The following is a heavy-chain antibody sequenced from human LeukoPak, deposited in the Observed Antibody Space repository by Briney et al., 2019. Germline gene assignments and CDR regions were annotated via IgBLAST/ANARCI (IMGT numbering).Heavy chain of an antibody. D-gene: IGHD6-6*01. CDR2: IYTSGTT. CDR1: GGSISNYY. Sequence: SETLSLTCTVSGGSISNYYWSWIRQPAGKGPEWIGRIYTSGTTNYNPSLKSRVTMSVDTSKNHFSLKLDSVTAADTAVYYCARDVRRSSSSANSYYYYMDVWGKGTTVTVSS. J-gene: IGHJ6*03. V-gene: IGHV4-4*07. CDR3: ARDVRRSSSSANSYYYYMDV.